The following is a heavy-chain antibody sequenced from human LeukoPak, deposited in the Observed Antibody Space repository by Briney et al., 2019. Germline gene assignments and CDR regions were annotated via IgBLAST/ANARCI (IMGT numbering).Heavy chain of an antibody. Sequence: SETLSLTRAVSGYSISSSSWWGWIRQPPGQGLEWIGYIYYSGSTYYNPSLKSRVTMSVDTSKNQFSLKLSSVTAVDMAVYYCARRGSSSWTQFDPWGQGTLVTVSS. CDR1: GYSISSSSW. D-gene: IGHD6-13*01. CDR2: IYYSGST. CDR3: ARRGSSSWTQFDP. J-gene: IGHJ5*02. V-gene: IGHV4-28*01.